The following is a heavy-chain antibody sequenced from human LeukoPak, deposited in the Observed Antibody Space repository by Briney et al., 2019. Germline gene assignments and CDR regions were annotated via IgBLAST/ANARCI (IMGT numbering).Heavy chain of an antibody. J-gene: IGHJ5*02. Sequence: EASVKVSCKAGGHTFSSNYIHWVRQGPGQGLDWMGLFNPGDGTTTSAQRFRGRVTMTRDTSKTTFYVQLSGLRSEETAGYYCASGDFLSGYCSSWGQGSLVTVSS. D-gene: IGHD3-3*01. CDR3: ASGDFLSGYCSS. CDR2: FNPGDGTT. V-gene: IGHV1-46*01. CDR1: GHTFSSNY.